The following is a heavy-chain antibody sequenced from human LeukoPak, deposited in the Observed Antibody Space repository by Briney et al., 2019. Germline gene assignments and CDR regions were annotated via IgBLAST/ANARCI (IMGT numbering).Heavy chain of an antibody. CDR1: GGSLSPYY. CDR2: IYYSGST. D-gene: IGHD1-26*01. CDR3: ARAGGGATNFDY. J-gene: IGHJ4*02. Sequence: SETLSLTCTVSGGSLSPYYWTWIRQPPGKGLEWIGYIYYSGSTYYNPSLKSRVTISVDTSKNQFSLKLSSVTAADTAVYYCARAGGGATNFDYWGQGTLVTVSS. V-gene: IGHV4-59*12.